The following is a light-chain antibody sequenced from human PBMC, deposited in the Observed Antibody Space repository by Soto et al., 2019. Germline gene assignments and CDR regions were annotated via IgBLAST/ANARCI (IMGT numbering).Light chain of an antibody. CDR2: GAC. CDR3: QQYGSSPLT. CDR1: QSVSSSY. Sequence: EIVLTQSPGTLSLSPGERATLSCRASQSVSSSYLAWYQQKPGQAPRLLIYGACSRATGIPDRFSGSGSGTDFPLTISSLEPEDFAVYYCQQYGSSPLTFGGGTKVEIK. J-gene: IGKJ4*01. V-gene: IGKV3-20*01.